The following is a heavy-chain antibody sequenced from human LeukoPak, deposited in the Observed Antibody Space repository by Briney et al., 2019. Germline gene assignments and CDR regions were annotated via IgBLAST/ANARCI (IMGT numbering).Heavy chain of an antibody. Sequence: GASVKVSCKASGYTFIDYGISWVRQAPGQGPEWMGWISTYNGNTNYAQKFQGRVTMTTDTSTNTAYMELRSLKSDDTAVYYCARGGSRVVAAYFDYWGQGTLVTVSS. CDR3: ARGGSRVVAAYFDY. D-gene: IGHD2-15*01. V-gene: IGHV1-18*01. CDR1: GYTFIDYG. CDR2: ISTYNGNT. J-gene: IGHJ4*02.